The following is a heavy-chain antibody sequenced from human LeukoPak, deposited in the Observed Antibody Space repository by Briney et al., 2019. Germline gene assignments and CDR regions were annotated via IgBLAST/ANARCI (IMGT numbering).Heavy chain of an antibody. V-gene: IGHV4-31*03. D-gene: IGHD2-2*01. Sequence: SETLSLTCTVFGGSISSGGYYWSWIRQHPGKGLEWIGYIYYSGSTYYNPFLKSRVTISVDTSKNQFSLKLSSVTAADTAVYYCARGVIPAVHLDVWGKGTTVTVSS. J-gene: IGHJ6*04. CDR3: ARGVIPAVHLDV. CDR1: GGSISSGGYY. CDR2: IYYSGST.